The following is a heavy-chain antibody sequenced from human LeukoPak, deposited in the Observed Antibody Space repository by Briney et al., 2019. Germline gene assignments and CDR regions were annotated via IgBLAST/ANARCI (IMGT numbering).Heavy chain of an antibody. CDR3: ARRATIGYYYMDV. Sequence: GGSLRLSCAASGFTFSSYEMNWVRQAPGKGLEWVSYISSSSSTIYYADSVKGRFTISRDNAKNSLYLQMNSLRAEDTAVYYCARRATIGYYYMDVWGKGTTVTVSS. D-gene: IGHD1-26*01. CDR2: ISSSSSTI. V-gene: IGHV3-48*01. CDR1: GFTFSSYE. J-gene: IGHJ6*03.